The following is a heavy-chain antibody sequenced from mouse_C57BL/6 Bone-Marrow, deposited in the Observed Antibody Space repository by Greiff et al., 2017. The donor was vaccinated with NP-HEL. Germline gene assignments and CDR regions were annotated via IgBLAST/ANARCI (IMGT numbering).Heavy chain of an antibody. CDR3: ARRVLYYYGSSLWYCDV. J-gene: IGHJ1*03. D-gene: IGHD1-1*01. CDR2: ISNLAYSI. CDR1: GFTFSDYG. V-gene: IGHV5-15*01. Sequence: EVKLMESGGGLVQPGGSLKLSCAASGFTFSDYGMAWVRQAPRKGPEWVAFISNLAYSIYYADTVTGRFPISRENAKNTLYLEMSSLRSEVTAMYYCARRVLYYYGSSLWYCDVWGTGTTVTVSS.